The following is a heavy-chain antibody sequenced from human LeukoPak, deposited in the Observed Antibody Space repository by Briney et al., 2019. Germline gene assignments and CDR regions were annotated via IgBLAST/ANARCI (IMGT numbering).Heavy chain of an antibody. CDR3: ATLLRYQ. CDR2: IYYSGST. J-gene: IGHJ3*01. CDR1: GGSISSSSYY. V-gene: IGHV4-39*01. Sequence: SETLSLTCTVSGGSISSSSYYWGWIRQPPGKGLEWIGSIYYSGSTYYNPSLKSRVTISVDTSKNQYSLKLSSVTAADTAVYYCATLLRYQWGQGTMVTVSS. D-gene: IGHD2-2*01.